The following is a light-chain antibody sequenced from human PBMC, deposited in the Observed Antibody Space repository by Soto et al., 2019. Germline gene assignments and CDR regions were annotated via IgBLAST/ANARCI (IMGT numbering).Light chain of an antibody. CDR3: AAWNDSLNGWV. CDR2: SNN. CDR1: SSNIGSNT. V-gene: IGLV1-44*01. J-gene: IGLJ3*02. Sequence: QSVLTQPPSASGTPGQRVTNSCSGSSSNIGSNTVTWYQQLPGTAPKLLIYSNNQRPSGVPDRFSGSKSGTSASLAISGLQSEDEADYYCAAWNDSLNGWVFGGGTKLTVL.